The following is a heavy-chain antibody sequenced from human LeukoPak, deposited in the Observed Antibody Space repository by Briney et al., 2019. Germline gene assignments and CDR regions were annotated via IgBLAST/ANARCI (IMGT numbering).Heavy chain of an antibody. J-gene: IGHJ4*02. Sequence: SETLSLTCTVSGGSISSNSYYWGWIRQPPGKGLKWIGSIYYSGSTYYNPSLKSRVTISVDTSKNQFSLKLNSVTAADTAVYYCARAQQGPLDYWGQGTLVTVSS. CDR1: GGSISSNSYY. CDR3: ARAQQGPLDY. V-gene: IGHV4-39*01. CDR2: IYYSGST.